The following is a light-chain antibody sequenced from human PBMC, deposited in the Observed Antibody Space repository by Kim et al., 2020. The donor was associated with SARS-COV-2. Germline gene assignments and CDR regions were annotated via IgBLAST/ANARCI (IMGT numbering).Light chain of an antibody. CDR1: KVGDKY. Sequence: PGQTARITCSGDKVGDKYACWYQQKPGQSPVLVIYQDSKRPSGIPERFSGSNSGNTATLTISGTQAMDEADYYCQAWESSTGDVVFGGGTQLTVL. CDR3: QAWESSTGDVV. J-gene: IGLJ2*01. V-gene: IGLV3-1*01. CDR2: QDS.